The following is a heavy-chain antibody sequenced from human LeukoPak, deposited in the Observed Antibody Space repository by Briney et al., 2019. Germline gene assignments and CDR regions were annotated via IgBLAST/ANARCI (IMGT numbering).Heavy chain of an antibody. CDR2: ISSSGSTI. CDR3: ARDNSLRGYSYGYGYYGMDV. CDR1: GFTFSDYY. D-gene: IGHD5-18*01. Sequence: GGSLRLSCAASGFTFSDYYMSWIRQAPGKGLEWVSYISSSGSTIYYADSVKGRFTISRDNAKNSLYLQMNGLRAEDTAVYYCARDNSLRGYSYGYGYYGMDVWGQGTTVTVSS. V-gene: IGHV3-11*01. J-gene: IGHJ6*02.